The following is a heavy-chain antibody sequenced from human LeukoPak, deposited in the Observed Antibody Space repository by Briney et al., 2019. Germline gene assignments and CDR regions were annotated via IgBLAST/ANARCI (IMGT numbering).Heavy chain of an antibody. D-gene: IGHD3-22*01. V-gene: IGHV1-69*01. J-gene: IGHJ4*02. CDR1: GGTFISYA. CDR2: IIPIFGTA. Sequence: SVKVSCKASGGTFISYAISWVRQAPGQGLEWMGGIIPIFGTANYAQKFQGRVTITADESTSTAYMELSSLRSEDTAVYYCARSSRYYDSSGLQAYYFNYWGQGTLVTVSS. CDR3: ARSSRYYDSSGLQAYYFNY.